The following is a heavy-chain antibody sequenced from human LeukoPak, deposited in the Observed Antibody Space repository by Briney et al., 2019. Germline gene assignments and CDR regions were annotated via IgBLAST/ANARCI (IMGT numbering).Heavy chain of an antibody. D-gene: IGHD2-2*01. CDR1: GYIFTGYY. CDR2: INPNSGGT. V-gene: IGHV1-2*02. Sequence: ASVKVSCKASGYIFTGYYMHWVRQAPGQGLEWMGWINPNSGGTNYAQKFQGRVTMTRDTSISTAYMELSRLRSDDTAVYYCARGPIVVVPAAVVGSYYYMDVWGKGTTVTVSS. J-gene: IGHJ6*03. CDR3: ARGPIVVVPAAVVGSYYYMDV.